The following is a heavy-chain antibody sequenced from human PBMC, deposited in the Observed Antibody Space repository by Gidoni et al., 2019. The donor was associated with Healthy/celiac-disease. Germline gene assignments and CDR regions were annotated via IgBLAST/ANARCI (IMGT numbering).Heavy chain of an antibody. CDR3: AKAKGGQLWSPVDY. CDR1: GSTFDDYT. V-gene: IGHV3-43*01. J-gene: IGHJ4*02. CDR2: ISWDGGST. D-gene: IGHD5-18*01. Sequence: EVQLVESGGVVVQPGGSLRLSCAASGSTFDDYTMHWVRQAPGKGLEWVSLISWDGGSTYYADSVKGRFTISRDNSKNSLYLQMNSLRTEDTALYYCAKAKGGQLWSPVDYWGQGTLVTVSS.